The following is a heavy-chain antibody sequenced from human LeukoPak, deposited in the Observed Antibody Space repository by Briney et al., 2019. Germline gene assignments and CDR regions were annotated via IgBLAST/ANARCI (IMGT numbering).Heavy chain of an antibody. CDR2: ISYDGSNK. V-gene: IGHV3-30*03. D-gene: IGHD1-26*01. Sequence: PGRSLRLSCAASGFTLSSYGMHWVRQAPGKGLEWVAVISYDGSNKYYADSVKGRFTISRDNSKNTLYLQMNSLRAEDTAVYYCARAAPGIVFLLDYFDYWGQGTLVTVSS. CDR1: GFTLSSYG. J-gene: IGHJ4*02. CDR3: ARAAPGIVFLLDYFDY.